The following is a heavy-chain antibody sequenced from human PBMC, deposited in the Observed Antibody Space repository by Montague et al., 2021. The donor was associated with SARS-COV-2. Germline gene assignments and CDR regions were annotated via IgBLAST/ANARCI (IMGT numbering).Heavy chain of an antibody. D-gene: IGHD2-2*01. V-gene: IGHV4-34*01. Sequence: SETLSLTCAVYGGSFSGYYWSWIRRPPGKGLEWIGEIYHSGSTNYNPSLKSRVTISVDTSKNQFSLRLSSVTAADTAVYYCARDRGVQYQLQMPFYFDYWGQGTLVIVSS. CDR3: ARDRGVQYQLQMPFYFDY. J-gene: IGHJ4*02. CDR1: GGSFSGYY. CDR2: IYHSGST.